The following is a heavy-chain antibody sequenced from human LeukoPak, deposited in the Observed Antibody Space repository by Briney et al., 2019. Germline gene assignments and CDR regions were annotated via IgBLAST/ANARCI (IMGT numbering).Heavy chain of an antibody. CDR1: GASISSGGYY. CDR2: IYYSGTT. CDR3: ARLVPGYSSGWTFDY. J-gene: IGHJ4*02. V-gene: IGHV4-31*03. D-gene: IGHD6-19*01. Sequence: SSETLSLTCTVSGASISSGGYYWSWIRQHPGKGLEWIGYIYYSGTTYYNPSLKSRVTISVDTSENQFSLKLTSVTAADTAVYYCARLVPGYSSGWTFDYWGQGTLVTVSS.